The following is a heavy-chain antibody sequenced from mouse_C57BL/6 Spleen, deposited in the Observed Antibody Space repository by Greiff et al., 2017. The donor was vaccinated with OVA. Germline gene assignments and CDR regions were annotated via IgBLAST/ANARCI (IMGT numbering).Heavy chain of an antibody. V-gene: IGHV1-15*01. Sequence: VKLQESGAELVRPGASVTLSCKASGYTFTDYEMHWVKQTPVHGLEWIGAIDPETGGTAYNQKFKGKAILTADKSSSTAYMELRSLTSEDSAVYYCTRRWSFDVWGTGTTVTVSS. CDR2: IDPETGGT. CDR1: GYTFTDYE. CDR3: TRRWSFDV. J-gene: IGHJ1*03.